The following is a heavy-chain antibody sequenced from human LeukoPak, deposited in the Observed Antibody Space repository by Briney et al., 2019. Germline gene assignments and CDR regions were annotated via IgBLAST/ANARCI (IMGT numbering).Heavy chain of an antibody. Sequence: PSETLSLTCAVYGGSFSGYYWSWIRQPPGKGLEWIGEINHSGSTNYNPSLKSRVTISVDTSKNQFSLKLSSVTAADTAMYYCARARGDYDILTGYYLSNFDYWGQGTLVTVSS. J-gene: IGHJ4*02. CDR2: INHSGST. CDR1: GGSFSGYY. V-gene: IGHV4-34*01. D-gene: IGHD3-9*01. CDR3: ARARGDYDILTGYYLSNFDY.